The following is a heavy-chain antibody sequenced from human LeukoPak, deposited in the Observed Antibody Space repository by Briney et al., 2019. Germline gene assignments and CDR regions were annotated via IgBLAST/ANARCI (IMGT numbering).Heavy chain of an antibody. J-gene: IGHJ4*02. CDR1: GFTFSSYE. V-gene: IGHV3-48*03. CDR2: ISSSGSTI. Sequence: PGGSLRLSCAASGFTFSSYEMNWVRQAPGKGLEWVSYISSSGSTIYYADSVKGRFTISRDDAKNSMYLQMNSLRAEDTAVYYCARGGAYPDYWGQGTLVTVSS. CDR3: ARGGAYPDY.